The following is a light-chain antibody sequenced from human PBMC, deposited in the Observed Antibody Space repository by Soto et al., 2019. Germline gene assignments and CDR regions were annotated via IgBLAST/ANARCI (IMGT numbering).Light chain of an antibody. CDR2: TAS. CDR1: QGISTY. Sequence: IQMTQSPSSLSASVGYRCTITCRASQGISTYLGWYQQKPGKAPKLLIYTASTLQSGVPSRFSGSGSGADFTLTIRSLQPEDSATYYCLHDYSYPRTFGQGTKVDIK. CDR3: LHDYSYPRT. J-gene: IGKJ1*01. V-gene: IGKV1-6*01.